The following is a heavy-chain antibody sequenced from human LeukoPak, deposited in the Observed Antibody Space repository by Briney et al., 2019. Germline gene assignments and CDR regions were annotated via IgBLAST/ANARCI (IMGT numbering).Heavy chain of an antibody. CDR1: GGSISSYY. CDR3: ARSGREVATSFDY. Sequence: SETLSLTCTVSGGSISSYYWSWIRQPPGKGLEWIGYIYYSGSTNYNPSLKSRVTISVDTSKNQFSLKLSSVTAADTAVYYCARSGREVATSFDYWGQGTLVTVSS. D-gene: IGHD5-24*01. J-gene: IGHJ4*02. CDR2: IYYSGST. V-gene: IGHV4-59*08.